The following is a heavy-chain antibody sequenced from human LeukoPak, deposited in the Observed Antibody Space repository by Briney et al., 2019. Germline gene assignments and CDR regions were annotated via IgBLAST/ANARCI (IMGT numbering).Heavy chain of an antibody. V-gene: IGHV3-66*01. CDR2: IYSGGST. CDR3: ARDGYCSSTSCAHYYYYGMDV. Sequence: GGSLRLSCAASGFTVSSNYMSWVRQAPGKGLEWVSVIYSGGSTNYADSVKGRFTISRDNSKNTLYLQMNSLRAEDTAVYYCARDGYCSSTSCAHYYYYGMDVWGQGTTVTVSS. D-gene: IGHD2-2*03. J-gene: IGHJ6*02. CDR1: GFTVSSNY.